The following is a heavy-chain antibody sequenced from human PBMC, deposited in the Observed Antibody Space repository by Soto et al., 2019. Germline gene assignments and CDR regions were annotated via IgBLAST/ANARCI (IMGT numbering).Heavy chain of an antibody. D-gene: IGHD3-9*01. Sequence: GXSVKVSCKTSGYTFTKYGINWVRQAPGQGLEWMGWISTYNGNTKYAPKLQGRVTMTTDTSTNTAYMELRSLRSDDTAVYYCARVPTPPDGASDKNNWFDPCGQRTLVTVSS. V-gene: IGHV1-18*01. CDR2: ISTYNGNT. CDR3: ARVPTPPDGASDKNNWFDP. J-gene: IGHJ5*02. CDR1: GYTFTKYG.